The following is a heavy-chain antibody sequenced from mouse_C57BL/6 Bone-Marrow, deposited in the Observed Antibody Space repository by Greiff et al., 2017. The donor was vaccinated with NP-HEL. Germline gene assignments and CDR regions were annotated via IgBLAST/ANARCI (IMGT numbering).Heavy chain of an antibody. J-gene: IGHJ1*03. CDR2: IDPENGDT. Sequence: EVKLQESGAELVRPGASVKLSCTASGFNIKDDYMHWVKQRPEQGLEWIGWIDPENGDTEYASKFQGKATITADTSSNTAYLQLSSLTSEDTAVYYCTYSNYAGYFDVWGTGTTVTVSS. V-gene: IGHV14-4*01. CDR3: TYSNYAGYFDV. D-gene: IGHD2-5*01. CDR1: GFNIKDDY.